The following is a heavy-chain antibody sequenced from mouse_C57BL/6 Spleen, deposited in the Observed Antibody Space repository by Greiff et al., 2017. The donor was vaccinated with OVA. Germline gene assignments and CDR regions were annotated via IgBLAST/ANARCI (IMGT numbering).Heavy chain of an antibody. Sequence: QVQLKQPGAELVKPGASVKLSCKASGYTFTSYWMHWVKQRPGQGLEWIGMIHPNSGSTNYNEKFKSKATLTVDKSSSTAYMQLSSLTSEDSAVYYCARYEDGSSLDAMDYWGQGTSVTVSS. CDR2: IHPNSGST. D-gene: IGHD1-1*01. CDR1: GYTFTSYW. J-gene: IGHJ4*01. CDR3: ARYEDGSSLDAMDY. V-gene: IGHV1-64*01.